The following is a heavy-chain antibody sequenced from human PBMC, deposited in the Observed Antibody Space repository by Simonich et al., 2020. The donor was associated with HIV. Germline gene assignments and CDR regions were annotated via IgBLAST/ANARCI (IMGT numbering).Heavy chain of an antibody. CDR1: GFTFECYA. D-gene: IGHD6-6*01. Sequence: EVQLVESGGGLVQPGRSLRLSCAASGFTFECYAMHWVRKAPGKCLGWFSGISWNSGSIGYADSVKGRFTISRDNAKNSLYLQMNSLRAEDMALYYCAKDRYSSSSGSFDYWGQGTLVTVSS. V-gene: IGHV3-9*03. J-gene: IGHJ4*02. CDR3: AKDRYSSSSGSFDY. CDR2: ISWNSGSI.